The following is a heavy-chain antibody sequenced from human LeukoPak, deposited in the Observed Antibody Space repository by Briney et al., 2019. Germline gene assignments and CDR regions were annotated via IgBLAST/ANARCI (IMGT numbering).Heavy chain of an antibody. CDR2: ISSSSNYI. CDR3: ATGHGVAVRGYYFDY. J-gene: IGHJ4*02. CDR1: GFTFSSYS. D-gene: IGHD6-19*01. Sequence: PGGSLRLSCAASGFTFSSYSMNWVRQAPGKGLEWVSSISSSSNYIYYADSLKGRFTISRDNAKNSLYLQTNSLRAEDTAVYYCATGHGVAVRGYYFDYWGQGTLVTVSS. V-gene: IGHV3-21*01.